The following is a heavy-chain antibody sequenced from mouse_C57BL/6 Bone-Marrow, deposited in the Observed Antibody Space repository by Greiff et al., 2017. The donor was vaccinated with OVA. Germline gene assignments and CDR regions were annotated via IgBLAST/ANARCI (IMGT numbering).Heavy chain of an antibody. CDR3: AKGRWDYFDY. CDR1: GYTFTSYW. CDR2: IDPSDSYT. V-gene: IGHV1-59*01. D-gene: IGHD1-3*01. J-gene: IGHJ2*01. Sequence: QVQLQQPGAELVRPGTSVKLSCKASGYTFTSYWMHWVKQRPGQGLEWIGVIDPSDSYTNYNQKFKGKATLTVDTSSSTAYMQLSSLTSEDSAVYYCAKGRWDYFDYWGQGTTLTVSS.